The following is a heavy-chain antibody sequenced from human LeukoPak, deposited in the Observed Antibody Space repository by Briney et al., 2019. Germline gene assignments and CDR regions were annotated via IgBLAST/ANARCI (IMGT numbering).Heavy chain of an antibody. Sequence: TLSLTCTVSGGSISSGGYYWSWIRQHPGKGLEWIVYIYYSGTTYYNPSLKSRVSISADTSKNQFSLRLSSVTAADTAVYYCAREQPHDSGGNSNNYFDPWGQGTLVTVSS. D-gene: IGHD4-23*01. J-gene: IGHJ5*02. CDR2: IYYSGTT. CDR3: AREQPHDSGGNSNNYFDP. V-gene: IGHV4-31*03. CDR1: GGSISSGGYY.